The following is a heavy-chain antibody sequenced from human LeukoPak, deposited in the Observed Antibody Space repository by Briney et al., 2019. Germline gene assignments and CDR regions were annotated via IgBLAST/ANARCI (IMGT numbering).Heavy chain of an antibody. Sequence: SETLSLTCTVSGGSISSYYWSWIRQPPRKGLEWIGYIYYSGSTNYNPSLKSRVTISVDTSKNQFSLKLSSVTAADTAVYYCARLAEIGWFSVYWYFDLWGRGTLVTVSS. CDR3: ARLAEIGWFSVYWYFDL. CDR1: GGSISSYY. D-gene: IGHD3-10*01. CDR2: IYYSGST. J-gene: IGHJ2*01. V-gene: IGHV4-59*08.